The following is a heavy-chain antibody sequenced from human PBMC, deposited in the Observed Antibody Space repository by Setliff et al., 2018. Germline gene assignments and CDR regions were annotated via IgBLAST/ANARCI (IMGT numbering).Heavy chain of an antibody. CDR3: ARAHCIGGYCYYGYFQY. J-gene: IGHJ1*01. D-gene: IGHD2-21*02. CDR1: GGTFRDFA. V-gene: IGHV1-46*01. CDR2: INPSGGYT. Sequence: ASVKVSCKASGGTFRDFAISWVRQAPGQGLEWLGLINPSGGYTNYAQKFQDRITLTRDTPTNTLYMELGSLRSEDTAVYFCARAHCIGGYCYYGYFQYWGQGTLVTVSS.